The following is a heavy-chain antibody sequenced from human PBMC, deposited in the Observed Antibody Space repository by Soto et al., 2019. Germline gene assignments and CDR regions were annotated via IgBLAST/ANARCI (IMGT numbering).Heavy chain of an antibody. CDR1: GFTFSSYA. Sequence: EVHLLESGGGLVQPGGSLRLSCAASGFTFSSYAMTWVRQAPGKGLEWVSAISGSGGSTYYADSVKGRFTISRDNSKNTLDLQMNSLRAEDTAVYYCAKGPGYCSSTSCPPDYWGQGTLVTVSS. V-gene: IGHV3-23*01. CDR2: ISGSGGST. CDR3: AKGPGYCSSTSCPPDY. D-gene: IGHD2-2*01. J-gene: IGHJ4*02.